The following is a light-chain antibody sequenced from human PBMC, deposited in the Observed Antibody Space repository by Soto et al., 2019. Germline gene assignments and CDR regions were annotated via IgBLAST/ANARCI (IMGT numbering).Light chain of an antibody. V-gene: IGLV2-14*03. CDR1: SSDVGGYNF. Sequence: QSALTQPASVSGSPGQSITISCAGTSSDVGGYNFVSWYQHHPGKVPKLMIYDVSNRPSGVSNRFSGSKSGNTASLTISGLQAEHEADYYCSSYTSSSTLVFGGGTKLTVL. J-gene: IGLJ2*01. CDR3: SSYTSSSTLV. CDR2: DVS.